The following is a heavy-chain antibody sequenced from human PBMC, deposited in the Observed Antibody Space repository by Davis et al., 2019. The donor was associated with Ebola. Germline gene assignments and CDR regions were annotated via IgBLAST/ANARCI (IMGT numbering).Heavy chain of an antibody. V-gene: IGHV3-7*01. Sequence: GESLKISCAASGFTFTGYAMSWVRQGPGKGLEWVANIRQDGSDKYYVDSVKGRFTISRDNAKNSLYLQMNSLRAEDTAVYYCARAVIWRGYDFWSGYYSDAFDIWGQGTMVTVSS. CDR1: GFTFTGYA. D-gene: IGHD3-3*01. CDR3: ARAVIWRGYDFWSGYYSDAFDI. J-gene: IGHJ3*02. CDR2: IRQDGSDK.